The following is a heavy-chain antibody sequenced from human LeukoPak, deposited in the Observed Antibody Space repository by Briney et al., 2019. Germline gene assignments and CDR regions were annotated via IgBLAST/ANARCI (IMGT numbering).Heavy chain of an antibody. CDR1: GGSISSGGYS. Sequence: SQTLSLTCTVSGGSISSGGYSWSWIRQPPGKGLEWIGYFYHSGSTSYNPSLKSRVTISVDTSKNQFSLKLSSVTAADTAVYCCARRPFDSSGWYNYFDYWGQGTLVTVSS. D-gene: IGHD6-19*01. CDR2: FYHSGST. J-gene: IGHJ4*02. V-gene: IGHV4-30-2*03. CDR3: ARRPFDSSGWYNYFDY.